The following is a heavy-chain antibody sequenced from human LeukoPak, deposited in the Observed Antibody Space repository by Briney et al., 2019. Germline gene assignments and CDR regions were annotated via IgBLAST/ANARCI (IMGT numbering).Heavy chain of an antibody. V-gene: IGHV3-23*01. CDR2: IGGGIDDI. CDR3: AKDAFSYNGVYDPFDV. CDR1: GFTFSSYW. D-gene: IGHD3-3*01. J-gene: IGHJ3*01. Sequence: GGSLRLSCAASGFTFSSYWMSWVRQAPGKRLEWVSTIGGGIDDIYYADAVKGRFTISRDNSKDTLYLQMNSLKVEDTAVYYCAKDAFSYNGVYDPFDVWGHGTMVTVSS.